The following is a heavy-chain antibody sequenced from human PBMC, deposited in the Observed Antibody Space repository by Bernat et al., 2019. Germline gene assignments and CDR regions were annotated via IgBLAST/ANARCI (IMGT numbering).Heavy chain of an antibody. J-gene: IGHJ2*01. V-gene: IGHV3-30*02. CDR2: IQYDGGNK. CDR3: VKGGYSYGYHFDL. D-gene: IGHD5-18*01. Sequence: QVQLVESGGGVVQPGGSLRLPCAASGFTFSNYGMHWVRQAPGKGLEWVAFIQYDGGNKYYADSVKGRFTISRDNSKNTLYLQMNSLRAEDTTVYYCVKGGYSYGYHFDLWGRGTLVTVSS. CDR1: GFTFSNYG.